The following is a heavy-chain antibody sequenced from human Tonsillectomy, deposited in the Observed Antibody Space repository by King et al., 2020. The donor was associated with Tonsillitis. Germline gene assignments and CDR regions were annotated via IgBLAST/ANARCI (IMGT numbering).Heavy chain of an antibody. V-gene: IGHV4-30-4*07. CDR2: IYYSGST. J-gene: IGHJ4*02. CDR1: GGPISSGGYS. Sequence: VQLQESGPGLVKPSQTLSLTCAVSGGPISSGGYSWSWIRQPPGKGLEWIGYIYYSGSTYYNPSLKSRITISVDTSKNQFSLKLSSVTDADTAVYYFASYDSSGRIDYWGQGTLVTVSS. CDR3: ASYDSSGRIDY. D-gene: IGHD3-22*01.